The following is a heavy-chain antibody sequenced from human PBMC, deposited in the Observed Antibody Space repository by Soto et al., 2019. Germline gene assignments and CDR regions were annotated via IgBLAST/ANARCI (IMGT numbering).Heavy chain of an antibody. D-gene: IGHD3-3*01. CDR1: GYSFINNA. J-gene: IGHJ4*02. V-gene: IGHV1-3*01. Sequence: GASVKVSCKASGYSFINNAIHWVRQAPGQGLEWMGWINAGNGNTKYSQKLQGRVTITRETSANTAYMEVSSLRSDDTAVYYCARFWSGYLSDYWGQGTLVTVSS. CDR3: ARFWSGYLSDY. CDR2: INAGNGNT.